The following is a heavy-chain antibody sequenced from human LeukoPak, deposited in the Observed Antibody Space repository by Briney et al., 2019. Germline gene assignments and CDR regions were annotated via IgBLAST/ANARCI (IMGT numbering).Heavy chain of an antibody. CDR3: AKAYPEMATNY. J-gene: IGHJ4*02. V-gene: IGHV3-74*01. D-gene: IGHD5-24*01. CDR1: GFTFSSYW. Sequence: PGGSLRLSCAASGFTFSSYWMHWVRQAPGKGLVWVSRINSDGSSTSYADSVKGRFTISRDNAKNTLYLQMNSLRAEDAAVYYCAKAYPEMATNYWGQGTLVTVSS. CDR2: INSDGSST.